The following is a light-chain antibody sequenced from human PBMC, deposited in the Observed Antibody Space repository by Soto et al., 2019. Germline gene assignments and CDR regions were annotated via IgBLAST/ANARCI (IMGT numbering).Light chain of an antibody. J-gene: IGLJ1*01. CDR3: SSYTSSSSLGV. CDR1: SSDVGGYNY. Sequence: QSVLTQPASVSGSPGQSITISCTGTSSDVGGYNYVSWYQQHPGKAPKLMIYDVSNRRSGVSNRFSGSKSGNTASLTISGLQAEDEADYYCSSYTSSSSLGVFGTGTKVTVL. CDR2: DVS. V-gene: IGLV2-14*01.